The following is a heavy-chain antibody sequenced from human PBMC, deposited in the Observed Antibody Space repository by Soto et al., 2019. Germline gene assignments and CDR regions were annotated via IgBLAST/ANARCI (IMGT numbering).Heavy chain of an antibody. D-gene: IGHD6-19*01. CDR3: ARYEAVAGEENWFDP. CDR2: IYYSGST. CDR1: GGSIGSYY. J-gene: IGHJ5*02. V-gene: IGHV4-59*01. Sequence: SETLSLTCTVSGGSIGSYYWSWIRQPPGKGLEWIGYIYYSGSTNYNPSLKSRVTISVDTSKNQFSLKLSSVTAADTAVYYCARYEAVAGEENWFDPWGQGTLVTVSS.